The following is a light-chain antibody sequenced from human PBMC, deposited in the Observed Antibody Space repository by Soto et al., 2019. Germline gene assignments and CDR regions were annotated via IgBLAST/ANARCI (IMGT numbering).Light chain of an antibody. V-gene: IGKV1-5*03. J-gene: IGKJ1*01. Sequence: DIQMTQSPSTLAASMVYIVSITCRASQSINRWLAWYQQKPGKAPKLLIYEASNLQSGVPSRFSGSGSGTEFTLTISSLQLDDFATYYCQEYKSLGTFGQGTKVDI. CDR2: EAS. CDR3: QEYKSLGT. CDR1: QSINRW.